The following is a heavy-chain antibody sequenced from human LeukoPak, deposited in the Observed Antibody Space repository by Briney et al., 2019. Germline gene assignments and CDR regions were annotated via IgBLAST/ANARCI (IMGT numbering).Heavy chain of an antibody. CDR2: INHSGST. CDR3: ARGQYVGYSSSWSIHYYYYGMDV. CDR1: GGSFSGYY. D-gene: IGHD6-13*01. J-gene: IGHJ6*02. V-gene: IGHV4-34*01. Sequence: SETLSLTCAVYGGSFSGYYWSWLRQPPGKGLEWIGEINHSGSTNYNPSLKSRVTISVDTSENQFSLKLSSVTAADTAVYYCARGQYVGYSSSWSIHYYYYGMDVWGQGTTVTVSS.